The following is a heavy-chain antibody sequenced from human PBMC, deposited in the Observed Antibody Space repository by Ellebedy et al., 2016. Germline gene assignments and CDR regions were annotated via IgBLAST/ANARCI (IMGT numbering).Heavy chain of an antibody. J-gene: IGHJ2*01. CDR1: GFTFKTYA. Sequence: GESLKISXAASGFTFKTYAMIWVRQAPGEGLEWVSTLSGSGPKTYYADSVQGRFTISRDNSKSTLYLQMNSLRAEDTAVYYCAKHETDGDYYFDLWGRGTQVTVSS. D-gene: IGHD2-21*01. CDR2: LSGSGPKT. CDR3: AKHETDGDYYFDL. V-gene: IGHV3-23*01.